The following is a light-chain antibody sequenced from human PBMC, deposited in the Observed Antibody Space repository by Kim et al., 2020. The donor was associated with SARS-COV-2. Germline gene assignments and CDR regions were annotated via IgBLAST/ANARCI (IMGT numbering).Light chain of an antibody. V-gene: IGKV1-12*01. CDR3: QQANSFPCT. CDR2: AAS. J-gene: IGKJ3*01. CDR1: QDISSW. Sequence: DIQMIQSPSSMSASVGDRVTITCRASQDISSWLIWYQQKPGKAPKLLMYAASSLEVGVPSRFSGSGSGTDFTLTISSLQPEDFATYYCQQANSFPCTFGPGTKVDIK.